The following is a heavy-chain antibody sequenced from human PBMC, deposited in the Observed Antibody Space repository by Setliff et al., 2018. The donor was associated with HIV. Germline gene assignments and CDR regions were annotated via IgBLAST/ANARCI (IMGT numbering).Heavy chain of an antibody. V-gene: IGHV3-48*01. CDR2: ISATGTTV. J-gene: IGHJ4*02. Sequence: GESLKISCAASGFIFGDYAIHCVRQAPGEGLEWISYISATGTTVSYADSVRGRFIISRDSVRNEVYLQMKSLRVDDTALYYCVRDQLRWPERWDFDFWGQGTLVTVSS. CDR1: GFIFGDYA. D-gene: IGHD1-26*01. CDR3: VRDQLRWPERWDFDF.